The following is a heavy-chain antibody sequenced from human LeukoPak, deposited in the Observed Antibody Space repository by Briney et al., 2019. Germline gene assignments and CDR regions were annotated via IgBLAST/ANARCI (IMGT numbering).Heavy chain of an antibody. J-gene: IGHJ2*01. CDR2: IYSGATT. Sequence: GGSLRLSCAASGFTLSTYYMNWVRQAPGKGLEWVSIIYSGATTYYADSVKGRFTISRDTSKNAVSLQMNSLRAEDTAVYFCARVGDHFHWNLDLWGRGTLVTVSS. V-gene: IGHV3-53*01. CDR3: ARVGDHFHWNLDL. CDR1: GFTLSTYY. D-gene: IGHD3-3*02.